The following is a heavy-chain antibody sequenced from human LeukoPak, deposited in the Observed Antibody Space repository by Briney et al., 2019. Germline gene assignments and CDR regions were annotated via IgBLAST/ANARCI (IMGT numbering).Heavy chain of an antibody. D-gene: IGHD3-22*01. CDR1: GYTFSSYG. CDR3: ARGRRYYYDSSGYYYEVPFDY. J-gene: IGHJ4*02. V-gene: IGHV1-18*01. Sequence: ASVKVSCKASGYTFSSYGISWVRHAPGQGLEWMGWISAYNGNTNYVQKLQGRVTMTTDTSTSTAYMELSSLRSEDTAVYYCARGRRYYYDSSGYYYEVPFDYWGQGTLVTVSS. CDR2: ISAYNGNT.